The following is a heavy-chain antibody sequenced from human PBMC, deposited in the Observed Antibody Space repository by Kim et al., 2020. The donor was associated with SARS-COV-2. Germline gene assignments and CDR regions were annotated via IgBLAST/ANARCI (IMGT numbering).Heavy chain of an antibody. CDR2: FYYSGGT. CDR1: GGSISSYY. V-gene: IGHV4-59*13. D-gene: IGHD3-10*01. J-gene: IGHJ5*01. CDR3: ARGGITMFRGAYSFTS. Sequence: SETLSLTCTVSGGSISSYYWSWIRQPPGKGLDWFGYFYYSGGTNKTPPLKIQAPISVATSKNQFSLKLSSVPVAATAGYYCARGGITMFRGAYSFTSWG.